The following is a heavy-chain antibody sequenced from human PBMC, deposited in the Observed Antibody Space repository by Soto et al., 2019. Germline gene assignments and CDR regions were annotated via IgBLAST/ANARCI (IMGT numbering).Heavy chain of an antibody. J-gene: IGHJ6*02. D-gene: IGHD3-10*01. CDR1: GGSISSYY. CDR2: IYNGGNT. Sequence: SETLSLTCTVSGGSISSYYWSWIRQSAGKGLEWIGRIYNGGNTQYNPSLKSRVTMSADTSKNQFSLRLNSVTAVDTAVYYCARDGSDSYGLDVWGQGTTVTVSS. CDR3: ARDGSDSYGLDV. V-gene: IGHV4-4*07.